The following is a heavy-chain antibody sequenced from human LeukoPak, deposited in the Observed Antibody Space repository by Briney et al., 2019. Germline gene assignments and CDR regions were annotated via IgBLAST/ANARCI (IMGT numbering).Heavy chain of an antibody. J-gene: IGHJ4*02. CDR3: AKGGSSSWYPAEFDY. V-gene: IGHV3-23*01. CDR2: ISGNGGST. D-gene: IGHD6-13*01. CDR1: GFTFSSYG. Sequence: GGSLRLSCAASGFTFSSYGMSWVRQAPGKGLEWVSAISGNGGSTYYADSVKGRFTISRDNSKNTLYLQMNSLRAEDTAVYYCAKGGSSSWYPAEFDYWGQGTLVTVSS.